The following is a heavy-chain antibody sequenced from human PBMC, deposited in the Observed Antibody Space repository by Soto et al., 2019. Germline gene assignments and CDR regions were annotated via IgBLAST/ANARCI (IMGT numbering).Heavy chain of an antibody. CDR3: ARSGSYSHYYYYYMDV. J-gene: IGHJ6*03. CDR1: GGTFSSYT. D-gene: IGHD3-10*01. CDR2: IIPILGIA. Sequence: QVQLVQSGAEVKKPGSSVKVSCKASGGTFSSYTISWVRQAPGQGLEWMGRIIPILGIANYAQKFQGRVTITAGKSTRTAYMELSSLRSEDTAVYYCARSGSYSHYYYYYMDVWGKGTTVTVSS. V-gene: IGHV1-69*02.